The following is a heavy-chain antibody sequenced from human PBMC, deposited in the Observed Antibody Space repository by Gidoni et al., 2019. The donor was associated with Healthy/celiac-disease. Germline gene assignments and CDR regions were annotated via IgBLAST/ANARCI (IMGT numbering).Heavy chain of an antibody. Sequence: QLPLVESGGGVVQPGRSLRLSCAASGFTFSSHGMHWVRQAQGTGLEWVAVIWYDGSNKDYADAVKGRFTISRDNSKNTLYLQMNSLRAEDTAVYYCARATPYYDFWSGYYDDWGQGTLVTVSS. CDR1: GFTFSSHG. CDR2: IWYDGSNK. CDR3: ARATPYYDFWSGYYDD. J-gene: IGHJ4*02. D-gene: IGHD3-3*01. V-gene: IGHV3-33*01.